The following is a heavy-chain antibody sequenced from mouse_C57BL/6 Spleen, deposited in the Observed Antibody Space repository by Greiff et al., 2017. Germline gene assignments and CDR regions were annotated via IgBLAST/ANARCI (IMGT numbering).Heavy chain of an antibody. V-gene: IGHV2-6-1*01. J-gene: IGHJ3*01. CDR3: ARQEGYYYDWFAY. CDR2: IWSDGST. CDR1: GFSLTSYG. D-gene: IGHD1-1*01. Sequence: QVQLKESGPGLVAPSQSLSITCTVSGFSLTSYGVHWVRQPPGKGLEWLVVIWSDGSTTYNSALKSRLSISKDNSKSQVFLKMNSLQTDDTAIYYCARQEGYYYDWFAYWGQGTLVTVSA.